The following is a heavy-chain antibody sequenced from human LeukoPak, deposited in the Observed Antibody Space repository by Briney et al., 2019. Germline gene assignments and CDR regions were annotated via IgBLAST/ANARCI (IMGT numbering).Heavy chain of an antibody. J-gene: IGHJ4*02. CDR3: TRDEEGYSYAENFDY. D-gene: IGHD5-18*01. Sequence: LAGGSLRLSCTASGFTFGDYAMSWVRQAPGKGLEWVGFIRSKAYGGTTEYAASVKGRFTISRDDSKSVAYLQMNSLKTEDTAVYYCTRDEEGYSYAENFDYWGQGTLVTVSS. CDR1: GFTFGDYA. CDR2: IRSKAYGGTT. V-gene: IGHV3-49*04.